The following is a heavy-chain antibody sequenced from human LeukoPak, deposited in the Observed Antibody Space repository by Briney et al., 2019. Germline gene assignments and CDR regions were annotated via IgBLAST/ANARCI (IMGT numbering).Heavy chain of an antibody. CDR3: ASGFGGYSYGYLGH. J-gene: IGHJ4*02. CDR2: ISNDGSST. D-gene: IGHD5-18*01. CDR1: GFTFSNYW. V-gene: IGHV3-74*01. Sequence: PGGSLRLSCAASGFTFSNYWMHWVRQAPGKGLVWVSRISNDGSSTNYADSVKGRFTISRDNAKNTLYLQMNSLRAEDTAVYYCASGFGGYSYGYLGHRGQGTLVTVSS.